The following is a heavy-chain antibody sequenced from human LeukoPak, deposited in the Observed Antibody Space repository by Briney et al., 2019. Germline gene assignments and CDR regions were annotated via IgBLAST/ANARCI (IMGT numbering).Heavy chain of an antibody. CDR2: INHSGST. CDR1: GGSFSGYY. J-gene: IGHJ5*02. CDR3: ARAGLLYCTNGVCYSNWFDP. V-gene: IGHV4-34*01. D-gene: IGHD2-8*01. Sequence: SSETLSLTCAVYGGSFSGYYWSWIRQPPGKGLEWIGEINHSGSTNYNPSLKSRVTISVDTSKNQFSLKLSSVTAADTAVYYCARAGLLYCTNGVCYSNWFDPWGQGTLVTVSS.